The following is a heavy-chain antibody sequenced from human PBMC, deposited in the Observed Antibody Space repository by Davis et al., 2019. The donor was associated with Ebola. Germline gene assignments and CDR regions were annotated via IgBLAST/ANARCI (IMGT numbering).Heavy chain of an antibody. Sequence: GGSLTLSCAASGFTFSSYAMSWVRQAPGKVLEWVSAISGSGGSTYYADSVKGRFTISRDNSKNTLYLQMNSLRAEDTAVYYCAKSGLSFGVVKYHYGMDVWGKGTTVTVSS. V-gene: IGHV3-23*01. J-gene: IGHJ6*04. CDR3: AKSGLSFGVVKYHYGMDV. CDR2: ISGSGGST. D-gene: IGHD3-3*01. CDR1: GFTFSSYA.